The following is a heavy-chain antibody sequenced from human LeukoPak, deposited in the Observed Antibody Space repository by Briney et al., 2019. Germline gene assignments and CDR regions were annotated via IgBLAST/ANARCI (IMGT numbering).Heavy chain of an antibody. CDR2: ISYDGSNK. V-gene: IGHV3-30*18. CDR3: VKDRHYSSSIMGI. CDR1: GFTFSSYD. Sequence: GGSLRLSCAAPGFTFSSYDMHWVRQAPGKGLEWVAVISYDGSNKYYADSVKGRVTISRDNSKNTLYLQMNSLRAEDTAMYYCVKDRHYSSSIMGIWGQGTLVTVSS. D-gene: IGHD6-19*01. J-gene: IGHJ4*02.